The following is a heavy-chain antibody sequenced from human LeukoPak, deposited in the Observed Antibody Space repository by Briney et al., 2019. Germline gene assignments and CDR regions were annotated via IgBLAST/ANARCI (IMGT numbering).Heavy chain of an antibody. CDR3: TRDHYLSGFT. D-gene: IGHD3-10*01. CDR2: INHSGST. CDR1: GGSISSSSYY. J-gene: IGHJ4*02. V-gene: IGHV4-39*07. Sequence: SETLSLTCTVSGGSISSSSYYWGWIRQPPGKGLEWIGEINHSGSTNYNPSLKSRVTISVDTSKNQFSLNLTSVTAADTAVYYCTRDHYLSGFTWGQGTLVTVSS.